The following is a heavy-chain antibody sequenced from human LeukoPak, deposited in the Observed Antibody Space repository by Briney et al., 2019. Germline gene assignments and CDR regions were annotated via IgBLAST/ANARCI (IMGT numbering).Heavy chain of an antibody. Sequence: SETLSLTCTVSGGSISSSRYSWGWIRQPPGKGLDWIGSISYSGSTSYNPSLKSRVTISVNTSKSQFSLKLTSMTATDTAIYYCARDLRFLDYWGQGTLVTVSS. D-gene: IGHD3-16*01. V-gene: IGHV4-39*07. CDR3: ARDLRFLDY. CDR1: GGSISSSRYS. J-gene: IGHJ4*02. CDR2: ISYSGST.